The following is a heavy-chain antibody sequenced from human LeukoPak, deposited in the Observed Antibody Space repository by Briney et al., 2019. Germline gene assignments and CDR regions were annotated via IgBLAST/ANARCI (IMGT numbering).Heavy chain of an antibody. Sequence: TSETLSLTCTVSGGSISSGSYYWSWIRQPAGKGLEWIGRIYISGSTYYNPSLKSRVTISVDTSKNQFSLKLSSVTAADTAVYYCARAFSMVRGVINYWGQGTLVTVSS. D-gene: IGHD3-10*01. J-gene: IGHJ4*02. CDR1: GGSISSGSYY. CDR3: ARAFSMVRGVINY. CDR2: IYISGST. V-gene: IGHV4-61*02.